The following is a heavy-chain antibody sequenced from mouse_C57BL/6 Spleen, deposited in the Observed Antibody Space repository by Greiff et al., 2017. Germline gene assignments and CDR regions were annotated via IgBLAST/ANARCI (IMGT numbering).Heavy chain of an antibody. CDR1: GFSFTDYN. J-gene: IGHJ4*01. V-gene: IGHV1-39*01. CDR2: INPNYGTT. D-gene: IGHD2-12*01. Sequence: EVPLQQSGPELVKPGASVKISCKASGFSFTDYNMNWVKQSNGKSLEWIGVINPNYGTTSYNQKFQGTATLTVDQSSSTAYLQLNSLTSDDSAVYYCTRLRRDYAMDYWGRGTSVTVSS. CDR3: TRLRRDYAMDY.